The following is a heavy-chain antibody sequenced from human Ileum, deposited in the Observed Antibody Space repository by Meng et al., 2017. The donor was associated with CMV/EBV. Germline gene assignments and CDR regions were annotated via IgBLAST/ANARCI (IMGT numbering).Heavy chain of an antibody. Sequence: VQLKESGPGLLKPSETWSLTCTVSGGSISGYYWSWIRQPATKGLEWIGRVYSSGSTDYNPSLQSRVTMSVDTSKNQFSLKLSSVTAADTAVYYCARGSSSWAFDYWGQGTLVTVSS. J-gene: IGHJ4*02. V-gene: IGHV4-4*07. D-gene: IGHD2-2*01. CDR1: GGSISGYY. CDR3: ARGSSSWAFDY. CDR2: VYSSGST.